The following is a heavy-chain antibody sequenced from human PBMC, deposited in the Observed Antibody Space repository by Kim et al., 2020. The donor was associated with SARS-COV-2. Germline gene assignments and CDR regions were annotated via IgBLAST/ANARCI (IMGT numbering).Heavy chain of an antibody. CDR3: AKDLGCSDGPCYPHLHH. CDR1: GFTFDDYA. Sequence: GGSLRLSCAASGFTFDDYAMHWVRQAPGKGLEWIYFISGDGDSTYFADSVKGRFTVSRNNSKNSLYLQMTSLRPEDTAVYYCAKDLGCSDGPCYPHLHHWGRDTLVVVSP. V-gene: IGHV3-43*02. J-gene: IGHJ1*01. D-gene: IGHD2-15*01. CDR2: ISGDGDST.